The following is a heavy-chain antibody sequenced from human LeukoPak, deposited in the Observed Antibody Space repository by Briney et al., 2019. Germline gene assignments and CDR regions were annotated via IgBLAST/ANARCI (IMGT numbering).Heavy chain of an antibody. Sequence: GGSLRLPCAASGFTFSNFAMTWVRLAPGKGLEWVSSRGPGSGPSYADSVKGRFTVSRDNSKNTLYLQMDSLRAEDTAVYYCGRDPNGDYIGAFEFWGQGTLVTVSS. CDR1: GFTFSNFA. CDR3: GRDPNGDYIGAFEF. V-gene: IGHV3-23*01. D-gene: IGHD4-17*01. J-gene: IGHJ3*01. CDR2: RGPGSGP.